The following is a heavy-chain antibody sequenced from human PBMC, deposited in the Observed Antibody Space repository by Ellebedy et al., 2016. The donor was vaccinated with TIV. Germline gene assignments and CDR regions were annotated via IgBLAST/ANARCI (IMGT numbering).Heavy chain of an antibody. Sequence: GESLKISCEASGFSFSTFAMHWVRQAPGKGLEWVSAISNTGDTTYNADSLKSRFTISRDNSKNTVYLQLNSLRAEDTAVYYCAKGGGWLYYLDYWGHGTLVTVSS. D-gene: IGHD6-19*01. V-gene: IGHV3-23*01. CDR3: AKGGGWLYYLDY. CDR1: GFSFSTFA. CDR2: ISNTGDTT. J-gene: IGHJ4*01.